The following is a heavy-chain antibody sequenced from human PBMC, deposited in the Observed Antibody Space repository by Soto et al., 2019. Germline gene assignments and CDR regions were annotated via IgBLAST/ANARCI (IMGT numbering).Heavy chain of an antibody. CDR2: MYHNGNT. D-gene: IGHD2-15*01. J-gene: IGHJ4*02. CDR1: GDSIRRPFY. Sequence: SETLSLTCTVSGDSIRRPFYWGWIRQPPGKGLEWIGSMYHNGNTYYNPSLQSRVTISVDTSKNQFSLKLTSVTAADTALYYCARQILMSTPYLLDSWGLGTLVTVSS. CDR3: ARQILMSTPYLLDS. V-gene: IGHV4-38-2*02.